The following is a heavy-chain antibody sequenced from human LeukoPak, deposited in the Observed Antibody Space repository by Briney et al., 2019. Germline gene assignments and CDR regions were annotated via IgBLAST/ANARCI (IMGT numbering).Heavy chain of an antibody. CDR3: ARQYCSSTNCPFDY. J-gene: IGHJ4*02. D-gene: IGHD2-2*01. Sequence: SETLSLTCAVSGYSISSGYYWGWIRQPPGKGLEWIGSIYLTGSTSYNPSLKSRVTISVDTSKNQFSLKLSSVTAADTAMYYCARQYCSSTNCPFDYWGPGTLVTVSS. V-gene: IGHV4-38-2*01. CDR1: GYSISSGYY. CDR2: IYLTGST.